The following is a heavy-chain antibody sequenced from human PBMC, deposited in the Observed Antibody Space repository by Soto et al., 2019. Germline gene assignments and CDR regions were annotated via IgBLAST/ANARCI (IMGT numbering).Heavy chain of an antibody. CDR3: ARHRLGYYYYGMDV. Sequence: GESLKISCKGSGYSFTSHWISWVRQMPGKGLEWMGRIDPGDSYTNYSPSFQGHVTISADKSISTAYLQWSSLKASDTAMYYCARHRLGYYYYGMDVWGQGTTVTVSS. J-gene: IGHJ6*02. D-gene: IGHD3-16*01. V-gene: IGHV5-10-1*01. CDR1: GYSFTSHW. CDR2: IDPGDSYT.